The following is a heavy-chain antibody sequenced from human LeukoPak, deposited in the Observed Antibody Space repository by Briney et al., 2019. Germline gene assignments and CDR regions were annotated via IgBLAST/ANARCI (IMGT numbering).Heavy chain of an antibody. V-gene: IGHV3-48*04. D-gene: IGHD3-22*01. CDR3: AREGDYYDSQPFDY. Sequence: PGGSLRLSCAASGFTFSNYGMHWVRQAPGKGLEWVSYISSSSSTIYYADSVKGRFTISRDNAKNSLYLQMNSLRAEDTAVYYCAREGDYYDSQPFDYWGLGTLVTVSS. J-gene: IGHJ4*02. CDR2: ISSSSSTI. CDR1: GFTFSNYG.